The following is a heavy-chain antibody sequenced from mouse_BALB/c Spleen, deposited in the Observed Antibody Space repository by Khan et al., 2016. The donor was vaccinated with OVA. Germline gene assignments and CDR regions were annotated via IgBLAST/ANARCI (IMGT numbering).Heavy chain of an antibody. Sequence: EVELVESGGGLVKPGGSLKLSCAASGFTFSTYAMSWVRQTPEKRLEWVATISSDGDYTYYPDNVTGRFTFSRDNAKNTLYLQMSILRCEDTAVYYCARSPYGKFAYWGQGTLVTVSA. CDR3: ARSPYGKFAY. CDR1: GFTFSTYA. J-gene: IGHJ3*01. CDR2: ISSDGDYT. D-gene: IGHD2-1*01. V-gene: IGHV5-9-3*01.